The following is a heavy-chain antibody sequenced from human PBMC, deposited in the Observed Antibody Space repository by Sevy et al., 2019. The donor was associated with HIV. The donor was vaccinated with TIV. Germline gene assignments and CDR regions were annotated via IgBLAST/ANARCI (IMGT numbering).Heavy chain of an antibody. D-gene: IGHD2-2*01. J-gene: IGHJ6*02. CDR1: GYIFSSYG. CDR2: LSYDERNK. V-gene: IGHV3-30*18. CDR3: AKDRDVLLVPSTMRDEYPGYGMDV. Sequence: GGSLRLSCAASGYIFSSYGIHWVRQAPGKGLEGVAFLSYDERNKYYADSVKGRFTISGDSSKNTFYLQMNNLRADDTAVYYCAKDRDVLLVPSTMRDEYPGYGMDVWGQGTTVTVSS.